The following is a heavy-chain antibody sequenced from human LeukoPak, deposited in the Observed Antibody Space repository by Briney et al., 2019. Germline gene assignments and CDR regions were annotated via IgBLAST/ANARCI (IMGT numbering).Heavy chain of an antibody. CDR3: AGYDSSGYLDY. J-gene: IGHJ4*02. Sequence: SQTLSLTCTVSGGSISSGDYYWRWIRQPPGKGLEWIGYIYYSGSTYYNPSLKSRVTISVDTSKNQFSLKLSSVTAADTAVYYCAGYDSSGYLDYWGQGTLVTVSS. D-gene: IGHD3-22*01. CDR2: IYYSGST. CDR1: GGSISSGDYY. V-gene: IGHV4-30-4*08.